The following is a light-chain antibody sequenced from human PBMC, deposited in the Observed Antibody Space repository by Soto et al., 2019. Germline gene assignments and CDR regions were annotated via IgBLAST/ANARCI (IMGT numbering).Light chain of an antibody. CDR1: SSDIGTYNY. Sequence: QSALTQPRSLSGSPGQSVTISCTGTSSDIGTYNYVSWYQQHPGTAPKLIIYDVTKRPSGVPDRFSGSKSGNTASLTISGLQAEDEADYYCCSYAGSFINVVLGGGTKLTVL. V-gene: IGLV2-11*01. CDR2: DVT. CDR3: CSYAGSFINVV. J-gene: IGLJ2*01.